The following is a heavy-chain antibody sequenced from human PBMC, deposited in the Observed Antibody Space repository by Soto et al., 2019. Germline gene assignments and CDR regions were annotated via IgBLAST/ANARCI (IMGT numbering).Heavy chain of an antibody. V-gene: IGHV1-69*13. J-gene: IGHJ4*02. Sequence: AVQVSSRASGGTFSRYAISWVRQAPGQGLEWMGGIIPIFGTANYAQKFQGRVTITADESTSTAYMELRSLRSDDTAVYYCARARLLLGYFDYWGQGTLVTVSS. CDR3: ARARLLLGYFDY. D-gene: IGHD2-15*01. CDR2: IIPIFGTA. CDR1: GGTFSRYA.